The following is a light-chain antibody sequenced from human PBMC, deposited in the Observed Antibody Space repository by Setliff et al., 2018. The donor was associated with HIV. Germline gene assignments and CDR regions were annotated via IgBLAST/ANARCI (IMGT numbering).Light chain of an antibody. V-gene: IGLV2-23*02. CDR2: DVS. J-gene: IGLJ2*01. Sequence: QSALTLPASVSGSPGQSITISCTGTSSDVGGYNYVSWYQQHPGKGPKVMIYDVSKRPSGVSNRFSGSKSGNTASLTISGLQAEDEADYYCCSYAGSSSVVFGGGTKVTVL. CDR1: SSDVGGYNY. CDR3: CSYAGSSSVV.